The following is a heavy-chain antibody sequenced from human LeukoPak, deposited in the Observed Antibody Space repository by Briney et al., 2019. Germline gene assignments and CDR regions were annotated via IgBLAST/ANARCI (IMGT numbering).Heavy chain of an antibody. V-gene: IGHV3-21*01. CDR3: ARGGQYCSGGRCYSFFDY. CDR2: ISSGSSYI. D-gene: IGHD2-15*01. Sequence: GGSLRLSCAASGFTFSSYSKNWVRQAPGKGMEWVSSISSGSSYIYYADSVKGRFTISRDNAKNSLYLQMNSLRAEDTAVYYCARGGQYCSGGRCYSFFDYWGQGTLVTVSS. CDR1: GFTFSSYS. J-gene: IGHJ4*02.